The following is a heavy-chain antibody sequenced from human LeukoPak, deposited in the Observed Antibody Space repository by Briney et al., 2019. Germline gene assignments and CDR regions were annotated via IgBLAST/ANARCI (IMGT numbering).Heavy chain of an antibody. V-gene: IGHV3-66*01. CDR1: GFTVSSTY. Sequence: PGPSLRLSCAASGFTVSSTYTSWVRQAPGNGLEWVSAIYSGGSTYYADYVKGRFNISRDNSKNTLYLQMNSLRAEDTAVYYCARDGRERARPTQFDYWGQGTLVTVSS. CDR2: IYSGGST. J-gene: IGHJ4*02. CDR3: ARDGRERARPTQFDY. D-gene: IGHD1-26*01.